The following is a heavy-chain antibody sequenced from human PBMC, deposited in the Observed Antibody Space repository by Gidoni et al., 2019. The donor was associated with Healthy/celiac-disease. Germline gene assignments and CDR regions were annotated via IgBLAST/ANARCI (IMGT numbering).Heavy chain of an antibody. CDR2: IWYDGSNK. J-gene: IGHJ5*02. CDR1: GFPFSSYG. CDR3: ARGSRFLEWLLYENWFDP. Sequence: QVQLVESGGGVVQPGRSLRLSCAASGFPFSSYGMHWVRQAPGKGLEWVAVIWYDGSNKYYADSVKGRFTISRDNSKNTLYLQMNSLRAEDTAVYYCARGSRFLEWLLYENWFDPWGQGTLVTVSS. D-gene: IGHD3-3*01. V-gene: IGHV3-33*01.